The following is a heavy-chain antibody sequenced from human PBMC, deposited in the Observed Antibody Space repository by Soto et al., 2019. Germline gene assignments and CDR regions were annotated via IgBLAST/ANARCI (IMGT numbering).Heavy chain of an antibody. V-gene: IGHV1-18*01. Sequence: AASVQDSCQASGYTFTDYGISWVRQAPGQGLEWMGWISAYNGNKNYAQKLQGRVIMTTDTSTSTAYIKLRSLGSDDTAVYYCTDTDLYGSGSIFDYYGMDVWGQGTTVTVSS. D-gene: IGHD3-10*01. J-gene: IGHJ6*02. CDR3: TDTDLYGSGSIFDYYGMDV. CDR2: ISAYNGNK. CDR1: GYTFTDYG.